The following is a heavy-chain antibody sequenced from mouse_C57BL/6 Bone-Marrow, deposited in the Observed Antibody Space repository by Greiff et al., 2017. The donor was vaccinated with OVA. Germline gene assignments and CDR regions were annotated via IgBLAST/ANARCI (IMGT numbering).Heavy chain of an antibody. D-gene: IGHD2-3*01. Sequence: EVQLVESGEGLVKPGGSLKLSCAASGFTFSSYAMSWVRQTPEKRLEWVAYISSGGDYIYYADTVKGRFTISRDNARNTLYLQMSSLNSEDTAMYDCTREGDGYYPVDYWGQGTTLTVSS. V-gene: IGHV5-9-1*02. CDR1: GFTFSSYA. CDR3: TREGDGYYPVDY. CDR2: ISSGGDYI. J-gene: IGHJ2*01.